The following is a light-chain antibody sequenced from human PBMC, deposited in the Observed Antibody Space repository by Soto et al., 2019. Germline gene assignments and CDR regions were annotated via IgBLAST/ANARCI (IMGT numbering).Light chain of an antibody. Sequence: QSALTQTASVSGSPGQSITISCTGTGSDVGGYNYVSWYQQHPGKAPKLVIYDVTNRPSGVSNRFSGSKSGNTASLTISGLQAEDEADYYCTSYTRSRTYVFGTGTKLTVL. CDR3: TSYTRSRTYV. CDR1: GSDVGGYNY. J-gene: IGLJ1*01. V-gene: IGLV2-14*03. CDR2: DVT.